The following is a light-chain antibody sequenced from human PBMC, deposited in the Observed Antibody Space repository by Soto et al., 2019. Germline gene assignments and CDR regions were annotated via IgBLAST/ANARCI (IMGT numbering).Light chain of an antibody. Sequence: DIVLTQSPATLSLSPGERATPSCRASQGVSSPLTWYQQKPGQTPRPLIHDASHRATGIPARFNGSGSGTDFTLTVSSLEPEDFAVYYCQQRSNWPLTFGGGTKVEIK. J-gene: IGKJ4*01. V-gene: IGKV3-11*01. CDR2: DAS. CDR1: QGVSSP. CDR3: QQRSNWPLT.